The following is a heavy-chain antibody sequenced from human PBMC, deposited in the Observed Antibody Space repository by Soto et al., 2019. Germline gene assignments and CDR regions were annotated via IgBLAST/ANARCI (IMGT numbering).Heavy chain of an antibody. V-gene: IGHV4-31*03. J-gene: IGHJ4*02. Sequence: SETLSLTRTVSGGSISSGGYYWSWIRQHPGKGLEWIGYIYYSGSTYYNPSLKSRVTISVDTSKNQFSLKLSSVTAADTAVYYCARSTAKRGYSGYAYYFDYWGQGTLVTVSS. CDR2: IYYSGST. CDR3: ARSTAKRGYSGYAYYFDY. D-gene: IGHD5-12*01. CDR1: GGSISSGGYY.